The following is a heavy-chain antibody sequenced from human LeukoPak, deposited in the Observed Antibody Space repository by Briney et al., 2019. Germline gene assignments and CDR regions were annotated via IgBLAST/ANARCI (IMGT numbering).Heavy chain of an antibody. Sequence: PSETLSLTCSVSGGSISSGDYFWSWIRQPPGKGLEWIGYIYYSGSTYYNPSLKSRVTISVDTSKNQFSLKLSSVTAADTAVYYCARSTTDNYFDHWGQGTLVTVSS. V-gene: IGHV4-30-4*01. CDR3: ARSTTDNYFDH. CDR1: GGSISSGDYF. J-gene: IGHJ4*02. D-gene: IGHD4-11*01. CDR2: IYYSGST.